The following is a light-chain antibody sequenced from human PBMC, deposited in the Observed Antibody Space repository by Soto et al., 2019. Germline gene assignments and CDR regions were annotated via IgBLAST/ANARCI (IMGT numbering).Light chain of an antibody. J-gene: IGKJ1*01. CDR1: QSVLYSSNNRNY. Sequence: DIVMTQSPDSLAVSLGERATINCKSSQSVLYSSNNRNYLAWYQQKPGQPPKLLIYWASTRESGVPDRFSGSGSETDFTLTISSLQAEDVAVYYCQQYYSTPPTFGQGNKVEIK. V-gene: IGKV4-1*01. CDR3: QQYYSTPPT. CDR2: WAS.